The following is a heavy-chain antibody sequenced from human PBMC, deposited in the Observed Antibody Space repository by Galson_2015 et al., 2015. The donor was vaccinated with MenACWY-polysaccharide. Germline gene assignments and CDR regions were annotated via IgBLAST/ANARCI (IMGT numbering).Heavy chain of an antibody. J-gene: IGHJ2*01. CDR2: ISYNGGAT. D-gene: IGHD4-23*01. CDR3: YRLTGDDGGNIDL. V-gene: IGHV3-23*01. Sequence: SLRLSCAASGFVFNNYAMSWVRQAPGKGLDWVSSISYNGGATFYGDSVKGRFTISRDNSKNTLYLQMNSLRAEDTAVYYCYRLTGDDGGNIDLWGRGTLVTVSS. CDR1: GFVFNNYA.